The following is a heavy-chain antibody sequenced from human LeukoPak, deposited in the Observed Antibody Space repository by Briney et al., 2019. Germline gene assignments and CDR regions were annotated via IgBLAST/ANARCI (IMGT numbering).Heavy chain of an antibody. V-gene: IGHV3-7*01. D-gene: IGHD3-10*01. CDR1: GFTFSRHW. CDR2: IKQDGSEK. Sequence: GGSLRLSCAVSGFTFSRHWMSWVRQAPGKGLEWLANIKQDGSEKSKNSLYLQMNSLRAGDTAVYYCARSYYGSGTSYGMDVWGQGTTVTVSS. J-gene: IGHJ6*02. CDR3: ARSYYGSGTSYGMDV.